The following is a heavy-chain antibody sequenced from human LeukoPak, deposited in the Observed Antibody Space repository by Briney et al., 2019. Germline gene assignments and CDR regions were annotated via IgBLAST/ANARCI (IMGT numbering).Heavy chain of an antibody. Sequence: ASVKVSCKASGYTFTSYDINWVRQATGQGLEWMGWMNPNSGNTGYAQKFQARVTITRNTSISTAYMELSSLRSEDTAVYYCARGMTYYDFWSGYYQLPYYFDYWGQGTLVTVSS. CDR3: ARGMTYYDFWSGYYQLPYYFDY. CDR1: GYTFTSYD. CDR2: MNPNSGNT. V-gene: IGHV1-8*03. J-gene: IGHJ4*02. D-gene: IGHD3-3*01.